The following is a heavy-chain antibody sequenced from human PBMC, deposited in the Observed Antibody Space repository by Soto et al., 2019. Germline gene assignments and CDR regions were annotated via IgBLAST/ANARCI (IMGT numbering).Heavy chain of an antibody. J-gene: IGHJ4*02. V-gene: IGHV4-61*01. CDR1: GGSVSSGSHY. CDR2: IYDFGST. CDR3: ARDKGAHSDY. Sequence: QVQLQQSGPGLVKPSETLSLTCTVSGGSVSSGSHYWNWIRQPPGKGLEWIGYIYDFGSTNYNPSLKIRVTLSVDTSTNQFPRKLSSVTAADTGVYYWARDKGAHSDYWGQGTLVTVSS.